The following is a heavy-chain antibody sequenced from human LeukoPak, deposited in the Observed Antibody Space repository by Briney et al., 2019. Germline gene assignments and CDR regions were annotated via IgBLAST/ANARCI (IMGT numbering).Heavy chain of an antibody. J-gene: IGHJ3*02. D-gene: IGHD6-13*01. CDR2: IYHSGST. CDR1: GYSISSGYY. CDR3: ASVRAAAGYDAFDI. Sequence: PSETLSLTCAVSGYSISSGYYWGWIRQPPGKGLEWIGSIYHSGSTYYNPSLKSRVTISVDTSKNQFSLKLSSVTAADTAVYYCASVRAAAGYDAFDIWGQGTMVTVSS. V-gene: IGHV4-38-2*01.